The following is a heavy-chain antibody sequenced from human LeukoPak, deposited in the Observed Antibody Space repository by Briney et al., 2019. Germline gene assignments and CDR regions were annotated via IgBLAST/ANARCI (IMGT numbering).Heavy chain of an antibody. Sequence: SETLSLTCTVSGGSISSYYWSWIRQPAGKGLEWIGRIYTSGSTNYNPSLKSRVTMSVDTSKNQFSLKLSSVTAADTAVYYCARDGHHSSSWYGAWYYYGMDVWGQGTMVTVSS. D-gene: IGHD6-13*01. CDR3: ARDGHHSSSWYGAWYYYGMDV. J-gene: IGHJ6*02. CDR2: IYTSGST. V-gene: IGHV4-4*07. CDR1: GGSISSYY.